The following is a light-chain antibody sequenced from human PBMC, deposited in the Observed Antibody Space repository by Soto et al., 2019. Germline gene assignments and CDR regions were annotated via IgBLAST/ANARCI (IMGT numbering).Light chain of an antibody. V-gene: IGLV2-8*01. Sequence: QSVLTQPPSASGSPGQSVTISCTGTSSDVGGDHYVSWYQQHPGKAPKLMIYEVSKRPSGVPDRFSGSKSGNTASLTVSGLQAEAEADYYCSSYAGSNIGVFGGGTKLTVL. CDR2: EVS. J-gene: IGLJ2*01. CDR1: SSDVGGDHY. CDR3: SSYAGSNIGV.